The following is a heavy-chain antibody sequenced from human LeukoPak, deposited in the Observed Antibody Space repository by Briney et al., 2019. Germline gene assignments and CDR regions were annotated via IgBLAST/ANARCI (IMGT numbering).Heavy chain of an antibody. Sequence: GGSLRLSCAASGFTFSSYAMHWVRQAPGKGLEWVAVISYDGSNKYYADSVKGRFTISRDNSKNTLYLQMNSLRAEDTAVYYCARAYRYYYYMDVWGKGTSVTVSS. CDR3: ARAYRYYYYMDV. V-gene: IGHV3-30*01. CDR1: GFTFSSYA. CDR2: ISYDGSNK. J-gene: IGHJ6*03.